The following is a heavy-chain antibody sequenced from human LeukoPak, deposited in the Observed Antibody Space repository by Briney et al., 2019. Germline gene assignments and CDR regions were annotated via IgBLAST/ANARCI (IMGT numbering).Heavy chain of an antibody. CDR3: ASRTTHWFDP. V-gene: IGHV4-34*01. Sequence: SETLSLTCAVYGGSFSGYYWSWIRQPPGKGLEWIGEINHSGSTNYNPSLKSRVTISVDTSKNQYSLKLSSVTAADTAVYYCASRTTHWFDPWGQGTLVTVSS. CDR2: INHSGST. D-gene: IGHD1-14*01. J-gene: IGHJ5*02. CDR1: GGSFSGYY.